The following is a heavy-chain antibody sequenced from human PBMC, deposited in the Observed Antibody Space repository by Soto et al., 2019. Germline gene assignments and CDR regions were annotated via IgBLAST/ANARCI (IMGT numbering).Heavy chain of an antibody. CDR1: GGTFSSYA. CDR2: MNPNCGTT. J-gene: IGHJ3*02. V-gene: IGHV1-8*02. D-gene: IGHD4-17*01. CDR3: ARREVTTNDAFDI. Sequence: ASVKVSCKASGGTFSSYAISWVRQAPGQGLEWMGWMNPNCGTTSYAQKFQGRVTMTRNTSTSTAYMELSSLRSEDTAVYYCARREVTTNDAFDIWGQGTMVTVSS.